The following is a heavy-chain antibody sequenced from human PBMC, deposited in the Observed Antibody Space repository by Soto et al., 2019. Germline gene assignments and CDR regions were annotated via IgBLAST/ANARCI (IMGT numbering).Heavy chain of an antibody. V-gene: IGHV4-30-4*01. J-gene: IGHJ4*02. Sequence: QVQLQESGPGLVQPSQTLSLACTVSGGSFSCRDCYWTWIRQPPGKGLEWIGYFYYSGSTYYNPSLRSRVTRLVDTAKDYFPVKLTSVTVADTAVYYWARAYGAYAHVDSWGQGTLVTVSS. CDR1: GGSFSCRDCY. CDR3: ARAYGAYAHVDS. CDR2: FYYSGST. D-gene: IGHD4-17*01.